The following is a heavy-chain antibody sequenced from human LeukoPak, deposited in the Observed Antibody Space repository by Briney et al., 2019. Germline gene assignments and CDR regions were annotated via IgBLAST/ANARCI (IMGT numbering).Heavy chain of an antibody. Sequence: GGSLRLSCAAFGFTFSSYAMSWVRQAPGKGLEWVSAISGSGGSTYYADSVKGRFTISRDNSKNTLYLQMNSLRAEDTAVYYCAKEDCSSTSCYYYYYGMDVWGQGTTVTVSS. J-gene: IGHJ6*02. CDR2: ISGSGGST. D-gene: IGHD2-2*01. V-gene: IGHV3-23*01. CDR1: GFTFSSYA. CDR3: AKEDCSSTSCYYYYYGMDV.